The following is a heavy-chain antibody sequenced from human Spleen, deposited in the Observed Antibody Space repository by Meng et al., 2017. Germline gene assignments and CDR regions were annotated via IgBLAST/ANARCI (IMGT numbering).Heavy chain of an antibody. V-gene: IGHV1-3*01. CDR1: GYTFTSYA. CDR3: ARARETYYYDSSGYYSP. Sequence: ASVKVSCKASGYTFTSYAMHWVRQAPGQRLEWMGWIIVGNGNTKYSQKFQGRVTITRDTSASTAYMELSSLRSEDTAVYYCARARETYYYDSSGYYSPWGQGTLVTVSS. J-gene: IGHJ5*02. D-gene: IGHD3-22*01. CDR2: IIVGNGNT.